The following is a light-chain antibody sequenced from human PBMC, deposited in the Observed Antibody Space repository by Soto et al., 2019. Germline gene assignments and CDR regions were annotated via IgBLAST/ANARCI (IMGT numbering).Light chain of an antibody. CDR3: SSYRNYRNLEV. Sequence: QSALTQPDYVSGSPGEAITLSCPGTNTDIGGYNYVSWYQQHPGKAPKLVIYDVSSRPSGVSSRFSGSKSGYTASLTISGLQAEDHAPYYCSSYRNYRNLEVFGTGTKVTVL. V-gene: IGLV2-14*03. CDR1: NTDIGGYNY. J-gene: IGLJ1*01. CDR2: DVS.